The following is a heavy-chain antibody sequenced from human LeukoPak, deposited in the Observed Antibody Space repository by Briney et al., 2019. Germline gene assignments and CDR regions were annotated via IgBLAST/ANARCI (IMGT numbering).Heavy chain of an antibody. J-gene: IGHJ4*02. D-gene: IGHD3-22*01. CDR2: ISGSGGST. V-gene: IGHV3-23*01. CDR3: AKTSRITMIVVVISYYFDY. CDR1: GFTFSSYA. Sequence: TGGSLRLSCAASGFTFSSYAMSWVRQAPGKGLEWVSAISGSGGSTYYADSVKGRFTISRENSKNTLYLQMNSLRAEDTAVYYCAKTSRITMIVVVISYYFDYWGQGTLVTVSS.